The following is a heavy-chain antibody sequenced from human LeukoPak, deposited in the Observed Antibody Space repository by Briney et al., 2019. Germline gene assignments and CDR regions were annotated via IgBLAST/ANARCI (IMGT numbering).Heavy chain of an antibody. Sequence: PGRSLRLSCAASGFTFDDYAMHWVRQAPGKGLEWVSGISWNSGSIGYADSVKGRFTISRDNAKNSLYLQMNSLRAEDTALYYCAKGITMIIVDPFDYWGQGTLVTVSS. J-gene: IGHJ4*02. V-gene: IGHV3-9*01. D-gene: IGHD3-22*01. CDR3: AKGITMIIVDPFDY. CDR1: GFTFDDYA. CDR2: ISWNSGSI.